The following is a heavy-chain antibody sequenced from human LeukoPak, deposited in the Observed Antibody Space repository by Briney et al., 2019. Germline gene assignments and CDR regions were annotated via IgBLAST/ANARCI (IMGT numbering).Heavy chain of an antibody. CDR1: GGSISSYY. Sequence: PSETLSLTCTVSGGSISSYYWSWIRQPAGKGLEWIGRIYTSGSTNYNPSLKSRVTISVDTSKNQFSLKLSSVTAPDTAVYYCASEPPTAAPRTPYLHYWPQEPRLRVPS. D-gene: IGHD6-13*01. J-gene: IGHJ4*02. CDR3: ASEPPTAAPRTPYLHY. CDR2: IYTSGST. V-gene: IGHV4-4*07.